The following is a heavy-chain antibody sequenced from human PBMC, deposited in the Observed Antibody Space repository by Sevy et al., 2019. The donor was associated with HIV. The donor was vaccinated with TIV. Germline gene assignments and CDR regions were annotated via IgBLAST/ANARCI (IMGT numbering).Heavy chain of an antibody. D-gene: IGHD3-3*01. CDR3: AREGVDFWSGPVDYYYGMDV. V-gene: IGHV3-74*03. CDR2: INGDGNSP. J-gene: IGHJ6*02. CDR1: GFTFSKYW. Sequence: GGSLRLSCEVSGFTFSKYWMHWVRQAPGKGLVWVSRINGDGNSPMYADSVQGRFTISRDNAKNTLFLQMNSLRAEDTGIYYRAREGVDFWSGPVDYYYGMDVWGQGTTVTVSS.